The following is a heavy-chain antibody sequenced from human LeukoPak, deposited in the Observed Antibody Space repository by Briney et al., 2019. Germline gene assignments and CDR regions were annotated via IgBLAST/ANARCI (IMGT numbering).Heavy chain of an antibody. J-gene: IGHJ5*02. CDR3: ARDGQFYYPHPYNWFDP. D-gene: IGHD3-22*01. V-gene: IGHV1-18*01. Sequence: ASEKVSCKASGYTFTSYGISWVRQAPGQGLEWMGWISAYNGNTNYAQKLQGRVTMTTDTSTSTAYMELRSLRSDDTAVYYCARDGQFYYPHPYNWFDPWGQGTLVTVSS. CDR2: ISAYNGNT. CDR1: GYTFTSYG.